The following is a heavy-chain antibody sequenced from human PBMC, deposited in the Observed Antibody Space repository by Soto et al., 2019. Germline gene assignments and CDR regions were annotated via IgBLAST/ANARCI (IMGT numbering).Heavy chain of an antibody. D-gene: IGHD6-13*01. V-gene: IGHV1-24*01. CDR2: FDPEDGET. J-gene: IGHJ4*02. Sequence: GASVKVSCKVSGYTLTELSMHWVRQAPGKGLEWMGGFDPEDGETIYAQKFQGRVTMTEDTSTDTAYMELSNLRSEDTAVYYCATAPKGTSSSWDILNYWGQGTLVTVSS. CDR3: ATAPKGTSSSWDILNY. CDR1: GYTLTELS.